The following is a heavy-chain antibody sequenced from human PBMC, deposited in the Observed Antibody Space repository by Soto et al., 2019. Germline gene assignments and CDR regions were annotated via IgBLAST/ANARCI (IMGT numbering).Heavy chain of an antibody. V-gene: IGHV3-33*01. CDR1: GFTFNTYG. J-gene: IGHJ6*02. D-gene: IGHD2-15*01. CDR2: IWYDGGIK. CDR3: ARIDCTGGNCRPYAYYDFDV. Sequence: QGQLVESGGGVVQPGRSLRLSCAASGFTFNTYGMRWVRQAPGKGLEWVAVIWYDGGIKYYSDSTRGRFIVSRDNSRNTLHLQMNSLSVEDTAVYYCARIDCTGGNCRPYAYYDFDVWGQGTTVTVSS.